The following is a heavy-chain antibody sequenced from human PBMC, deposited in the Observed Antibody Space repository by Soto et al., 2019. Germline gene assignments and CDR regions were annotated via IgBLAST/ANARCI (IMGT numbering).Heavy chain of an antibody. J-gene: IGHJ4*02. Sequence: QVQLQESGPGLVKPSGTLSLTCAVSGVPIRSENWWTWVRQPPGKGLEWIAEIYHSGVTNYNPSLRSRAAVHVNRAKHQCSLDLYSVTAADTAVYFCTRGPSLEAFLDYWCQGTLVTVSS. D-gene: IGHD1-1*01. CDR2: IYHSGVT. CDR1: GVPIRSENW. CDR3: TRGPSLEAFLDY. V-gene: IGHV4-4*02.